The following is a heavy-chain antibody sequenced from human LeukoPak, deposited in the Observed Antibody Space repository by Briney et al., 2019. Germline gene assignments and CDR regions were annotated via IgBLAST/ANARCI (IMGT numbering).Heavy chain of an antibody. J-gene: IGHJ3*02. CDR3: ARRLSKSSGGSRGAFDI. D-gene: IGHD1-26*01. Sequence: PSETLSLTCTVSGGSISSSSYYWGWIRQPPGKGLEWIGSIYYSGSTYYHPSLKGRVTISVDTSKNQFSLKLSSVTAADTAVYYCARRLSKSSGGSRGAFDIWGQGTMVTVSS. V-gene: IGHV4-39*01. CDR2: IYYSGST. CDR1: GGSISSSSYY.